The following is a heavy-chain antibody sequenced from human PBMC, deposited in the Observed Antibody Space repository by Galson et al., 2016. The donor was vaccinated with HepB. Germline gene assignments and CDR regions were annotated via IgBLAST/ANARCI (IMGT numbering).Heavy chain of an antibody. CDR1: GYRFTNYW. J-gene: IGHJ4*02. Sequence: QSGAEVKKPGESLRISCRGSGYRFTNYWISWVRQMPGKGLEWMGRIDPTDSYSNYSPSFQGYVTISADKSTSTAHLQWSSLRASDTAMYYCAGQHRSSAYYVGDLWGRGALLTVAS. D-gene: IGHD3-22*01. CDR3: AGQHRSSAYYVGDL. V-gene: IGHV5-10-1*01. CDR2: IDPTDSYS.